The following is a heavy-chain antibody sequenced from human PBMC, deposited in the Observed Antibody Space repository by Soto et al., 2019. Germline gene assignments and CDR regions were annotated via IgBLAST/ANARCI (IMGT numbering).Heavy chain of an antibody. CDR2: IYWDDDK. D-gene: IGHD1-1*01. CDR1: RFSLTTNGVG. CDR3: AHRAGLQGNWNGGYFDF. J-gene: IGHJ4*02. Sequence: QITLKESGPMRVKPAQTLTLTCTFSRFSLTTNGVGVGWIRQPPGKALERFALIYWDDDKRYSPSLRSRLTITKDTSRNQVVLTMTNMDPVDTATYYCAHRAGLQGNWNGGYFDFWGQGALVTVSS. V-gene: IGHV2-5*02.